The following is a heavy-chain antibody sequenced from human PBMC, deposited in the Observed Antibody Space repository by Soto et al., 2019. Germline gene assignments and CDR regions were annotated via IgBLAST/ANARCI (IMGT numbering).Heavy chain of an antibody. V-gene: IGHV4-61*08. CDR3: ASVTATGNRVY. CDR1: GGSISSGGYS. CDR2: IYYSGTT. D-gene: IGHD6-13*01. Sequence: SETLSLTCAVSGGSISSGGYSWSWIRQPPGKGLEWIGYIYYSGTTIYNPSLKSRVTISVDTSKNQFSLKLTSVTAADTAVYYCASVTATGNRVYWGQGTPVTVSS. J-gene: IGHJ4*02.